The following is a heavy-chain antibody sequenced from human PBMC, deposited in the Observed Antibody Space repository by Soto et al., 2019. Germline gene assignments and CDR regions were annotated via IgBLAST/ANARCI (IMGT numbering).Heavy chain of an antibody. CDR2: ISYDGSNK. CDR3: AKDREPYNWNKKRPHWFDP. CDR1: GFTFSSYG. V-gene: IGHV3-30*18. D-gene: IGHD1-20*01. Sequence: GGSLRLSCAASGFTFSSYGMHWVRQAPGKGLEWVAVISYDGSNKYYADSVKGRFTISRDNSKNTLYLQMNSLRAEDTAVYYCAKDREPYNWNKKRPHWFDPWGQGTLVTVSS. J-gene: IGHJ5*02.